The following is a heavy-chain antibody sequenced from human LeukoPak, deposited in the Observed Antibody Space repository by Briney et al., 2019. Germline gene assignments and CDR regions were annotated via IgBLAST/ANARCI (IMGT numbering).Heavy chain of an antibody. CDR3: ARDSGGVAARPYYYNYMDV. V-gene: IGHV1-46*01. CDR2: INPSGGST. Sequence: ASVKVSCKASGGTFTSYYMHWVRQAPGQGLEWMGIINPSGGSTSYAQKFQGRVTMTRDTSTSTVYMELSSLRAEDTAVYYCARDSGGVAARPYYYNYMDVWGKGTTVTVSS. CDR1: GGTFTSYY. D-gene: IGHD6-6*01. J-gene: IGHJ6*03.